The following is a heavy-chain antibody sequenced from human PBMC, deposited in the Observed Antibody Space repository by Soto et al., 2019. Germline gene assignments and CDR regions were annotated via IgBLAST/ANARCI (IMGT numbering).Heavy chain of an antibody. V-gene: IGHV4-4*02. CDR1: RGSISSNW. J-gene: IGHJ5*02. D-gene: IGHD5-18*01. CDR3: SSQTYSYAWHH. Sequence: QVQLQESGPRLVKPSGTLSLTCAVSRGSISSNWWSWVRQSPGKGLEWIGEIYHSGSTNYNPSLNSRVTISVDKSRTYFYLDLSSVTAADTAVYYCSSQTYSYAWHHWGQGIQVTVSS. CDR2: IYHSGST.